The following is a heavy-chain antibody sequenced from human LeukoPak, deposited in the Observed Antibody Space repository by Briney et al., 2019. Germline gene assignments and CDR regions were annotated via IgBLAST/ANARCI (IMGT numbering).Heavy chain of an antibody. V-gene: IGHV3-30*18. CDR3: AKDNYGYYFDY. J-gene: IGHJ4*02. D-gene: IGHD4-11*01. CDR2: ISYDGSNK. Sequence: GGSLRLSCAASGFTFSSYGMHWVRQAPGKGLEWVAVISYDGSNKYYADSVKGRFTISRDSSKNTLYLQMNSLRAEDTAVYYCAKDNYGYYFDYWGQGTLVTVSS. CDR1: GFTFSSYG.